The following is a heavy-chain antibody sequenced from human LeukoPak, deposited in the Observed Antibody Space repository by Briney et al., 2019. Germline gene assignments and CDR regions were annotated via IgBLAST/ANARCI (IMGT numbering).Heavy chain of an antibody. CDR3: ARVGSSRCDRFDY. J-gene: IGHJ4*02. Sequence: SVKVSCKASGGTFSSYAISWVRQAPGQGLEWMGWIIPIFGTANYAQKFQGRVTITTDESTSTAYMELSSLRTKDTCVYYRARVGSSRCDRFDYWGQGTLVTVSS. CDR1: GGTFSSYA. V-gene: IGHV1-69*05. D-gene: IGHD3-10*01. CDR2: IIPIFGTA.